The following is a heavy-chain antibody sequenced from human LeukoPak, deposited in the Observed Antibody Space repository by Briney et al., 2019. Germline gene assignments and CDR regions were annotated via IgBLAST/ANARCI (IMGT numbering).Heavy chain of an antibody. D-gene: IGHD1-1*01. CDR3: ARAGPNDHRFDY. J-gene: IGHJ4*02. V-gene: IGHV3-30-3*01. Sequence: GGSLRLSCAASGFTITSYAMHWVRQAPGKGLEWVAVISYHGSSQYYADSVKGRFTISRETLKNTLYLQMFSLRPEDTAIYYCARAGPNDHRFDYWGQGTLVAVSS. CDR1: GFTITSYA. CDR2: ISYHGSSQ.